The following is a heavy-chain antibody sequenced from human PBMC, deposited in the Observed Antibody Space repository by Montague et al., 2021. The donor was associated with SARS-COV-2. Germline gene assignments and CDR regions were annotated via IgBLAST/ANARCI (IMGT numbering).Heavy chain of an antibody. CDR2: INHSGST. CDR3: ARGLVLLWFGERSNWFDP. CDR1: GGSFSGYY. J-gene: IGHJ5*02. D-gene: IGHD3-10*01. V-gene: IGHV4-34*01. Sequence: SETLSLTCAVYGGSFSGYYWSWIRQPPGKGLEWIGEINHSGSTNYNPSLKSRVTISVDTSKNQFSLKLSSVTAADTAVYCCARGLVLLWFGERSNWFDPWGQGTLVTVSS.